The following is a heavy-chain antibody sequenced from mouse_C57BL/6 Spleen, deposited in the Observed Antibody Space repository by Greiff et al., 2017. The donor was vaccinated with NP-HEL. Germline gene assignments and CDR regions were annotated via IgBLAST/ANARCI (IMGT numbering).Heavy chain of an antibody. CDR2: ISSGSSTI. D-gene: IGHD3-3*01. V-gene: IGHV5-17*01. CDR1: GFTFSDYG. Sequence: EVKLMESGGGLVKPGGSLKLSCAASGFTFSDYGMHWVRQAPEKGLEWVAYISSGSSTIYYADTVKGRFTITRDNATNTLFLQMTSLRSEDTAMYYCARVRGRDAMDYWGQGTSVTVSS. J-gene: IGHJ4*01. CDR3: ARVRGRDAMDY.